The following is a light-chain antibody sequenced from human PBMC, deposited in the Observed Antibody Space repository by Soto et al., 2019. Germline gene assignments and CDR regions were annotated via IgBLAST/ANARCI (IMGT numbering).Light chain of an antibody. CDR3: QVWDSSNDHVV. V-gene: IGLV3-21*02. CDR2: DDR. CDR1: NIGTKS. J-gene: IGLJ2*01. Sequence: VLTQPPSVSVAPGQTARITCGGNNIGTKSVHWYQQKPGQAPVLVVYDDRDRPSRIPERFSGSNSGNTATLTISRVEAGDEADYYCQVWDSSNDHVVFGGGTKLTVL.